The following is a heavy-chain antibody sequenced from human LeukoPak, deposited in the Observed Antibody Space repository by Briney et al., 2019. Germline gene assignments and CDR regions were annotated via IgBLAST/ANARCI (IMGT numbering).Heavy chain of an antibody. V-gene: IGHV5-51*01. Sequence: GESLKISCKGSGYSFTSYWIGWVRQMPGKGLEWMGIIYPGDSDTRYSPSFQGQVTISADKSITTAYLQWSSLKASDTAIYYCARPYCSSTSCYAFGYWGQGTLVTVSS. CDR2: IYPGDSDT. CDR1: GYSFTSYW. D-gene: IGHD2-2*01. J-gene: IGHJ4*02. CDR3: ARPYCSSTSCYAFGY.